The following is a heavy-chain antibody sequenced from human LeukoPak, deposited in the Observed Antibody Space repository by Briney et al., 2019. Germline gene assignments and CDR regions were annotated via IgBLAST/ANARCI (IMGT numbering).Heavy chain of an antibody. J-gene: IGHJ6*03. CDR1: GGSISSYY. CDR2: IYTSGST. D-gene: IGHD3-10*01. V-gene: IGHV4-4*07. Sequence: SETLSLTCTVSGGSISSYYWSWIRQPAGKGLEWIGRIYTSGSTNYNPSLKSRVTMSVDTSKNQFSLKLSSVTAADTAVYYCARDQNNRWFGESYYYYYMDVWGKGTTVTVSS. CDR3: ARDQNNRWFGESYYYYYMDV.